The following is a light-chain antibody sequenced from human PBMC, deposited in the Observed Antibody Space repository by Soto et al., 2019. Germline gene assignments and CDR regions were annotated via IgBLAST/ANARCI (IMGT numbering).Light chain of an antibody. J-gene: IGLJ2*01. CDR2: LNSDGSH. CDR1: SGHSSYA. V-gene: IGLV4-69*01. Sequence: QPVLTQSPSASASLGASVKLTCTLSSGHSSYAIAWHQQQPEKGPRYLMKLNSDGSHNKGDGIPDRFSGSSSGAERYLTISSLQSEDEADYYCQTWGTGMGVFGGGTKLTVL. CDR3: QTWGTGMGV.